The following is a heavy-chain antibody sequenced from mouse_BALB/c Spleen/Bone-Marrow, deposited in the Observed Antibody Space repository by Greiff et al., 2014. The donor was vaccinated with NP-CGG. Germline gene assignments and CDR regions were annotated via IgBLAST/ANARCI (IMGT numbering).Heavy chain of an antibody. V-gene: IGHV2-6-7*01. J-gene: IGHJ2*01. CDR3: AREGNYFDY. Sequence: VKLQESGPGLVAPSQSLSITCTVSGFSLTVYGVNWVRQPPGEGLEWLGMIWGDGITDYNSAFKSRLSISKDDSKSQVFLKMNSLQTDDTAKYYCAREGNYFDYWGQGTTLTVSS. CDR2: IWGDGIT. CDR1: GFSLTVYG.